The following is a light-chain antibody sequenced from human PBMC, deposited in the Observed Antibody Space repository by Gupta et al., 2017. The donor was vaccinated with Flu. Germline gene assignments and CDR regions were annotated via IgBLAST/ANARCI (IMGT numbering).Light chain of an antibody. J-gene: IGKJ4*01. CDR1: QSVSSN. Sequence: ETVMTQSPATLSVSPGEGATLSCRASQSVSSNLAWYQQKPGQAPRLLIYGASTRATGVPARFGGSGSGTEFTLTISSLQSEDFAVYYCQQYNNWPPLTFGGGTKVEIK. CDR2: GAS. V-gene: IGKV3-15*01. CDR3: QQYNNWPPLT.